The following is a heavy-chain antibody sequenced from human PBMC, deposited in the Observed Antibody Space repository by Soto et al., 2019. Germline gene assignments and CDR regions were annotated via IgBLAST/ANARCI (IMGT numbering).Heavy chain of an antibody. CDR3: ARDSNGWTDYYYYYGMDV. J-gene: IGHJ6*02. D-gene: IGHD6-19*01. Sequence: GASVKVSCKASGYTFTSYAMHWVRQAPGQRLEWMGWINAGNGNTKYSQKFQGRVTITRDTSASTAYMELSSLRSEDTAVYYCARDSNGWTDYYYYYGMDVWGQGTTVTVSS. CDR1: GYTFTSYA. CDR2: INAGNGNT. V-gene: IGHV1-3*01.